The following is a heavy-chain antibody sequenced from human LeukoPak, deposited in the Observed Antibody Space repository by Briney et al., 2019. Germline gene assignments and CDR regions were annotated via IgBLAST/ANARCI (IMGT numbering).Heavy chain of an antibody. J-gene: IGHJ6*03. CDR3: ASRRGVTMIRGAGYMDV. Sequence: SETLSLTCTVSGGSISRYYWSWIRQPAGKGLEWIGRIYTSGSTNYNPSLKSRVTMSVDTSKNQFSLKLSSVTAADTAVYYCASRRGVTMIRGAGYMDVWGKGTAVTVSS. V-gene: IGHV4-4*07. CDR1: GGSISRYY. D-gene: IGHD3-10*01. CDR2: IYTSGST.